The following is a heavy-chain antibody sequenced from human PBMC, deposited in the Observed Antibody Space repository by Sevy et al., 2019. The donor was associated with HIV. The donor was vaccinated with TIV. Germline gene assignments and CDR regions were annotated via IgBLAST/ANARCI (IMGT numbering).Heavy chain of an antibody. V-gene: IGHV1-2*02. CDR3: ASIGDSSWLSHLDY. D-gene: IGHD6-13*01. CDR2: INPNSGGT. J-gene: IGHJ4*02. CDR1: GYTFTGYY. Sequence: ASVKVSCKASGYTFTGYYMHWVRQAPGQGLEWMGWINPNSGGTKYAQKFQGRVTMTTDTSISTAYMDLSSLRSDDTAVHYCASIGDSSWLSHLDYWGQGTLVTVSS.